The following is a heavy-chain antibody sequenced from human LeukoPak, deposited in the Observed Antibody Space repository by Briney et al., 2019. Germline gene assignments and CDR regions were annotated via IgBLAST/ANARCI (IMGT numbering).Heavy chain of an antibody. J-gene: IGHJ4*02. CDR3: ARDDCGGDCEFDY. CDR1: GYTFTGYY. CDR2: INPNSGGT. Sequence: ASVKVSCTASGYTFTGYYMHWVRQAPGQGLEWMGWINPNSGGTNYAQKFQGRVTMTRDTSISTAYMELSRLRSDDTAVYYCARDDCGGDCEFDYWGQGTLVTVSS. D-gene: IGHD2-21*02. V-gene: IGHV1-2*02.